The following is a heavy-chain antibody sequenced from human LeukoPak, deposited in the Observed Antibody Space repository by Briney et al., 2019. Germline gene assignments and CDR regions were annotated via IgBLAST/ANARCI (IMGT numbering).Heavy chain of an antibody. J-gene: IGHJ6*02. CDR2: IYHSGST. D-gene: IGHD6-13*01. Sequence: SETLSLTCTVSGGSISSYYWSWIRQPPGKGLERIGYIYHSGSTNYNPSLKSRVTISVDTSKNQFSLKLTFVTAADTAVYYCARHVYSSTWYIYYYGVDVWGQGTTVTVSS. CDR3: ARHVYSSTWYIYYYGVDV. CDR1: GGSISSYY. V-gene: IGHV4-59*08.